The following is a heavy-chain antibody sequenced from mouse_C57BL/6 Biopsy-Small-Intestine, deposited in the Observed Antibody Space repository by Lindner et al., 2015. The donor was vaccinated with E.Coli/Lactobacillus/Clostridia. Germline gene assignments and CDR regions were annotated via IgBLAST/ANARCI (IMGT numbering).Heavy chain of an antibody. CDR1: GFTFSDYG. D-gene: IGHD1-1*01. V-gene: IGHV5-17*01. CDR3: ARTEDYYGNFNV. CDR2: MSSGSSTI. J-gene: IGHJ1*03. Sequence: VQLQESGGGLVKPGGSLKLSCAASGFTFSDYGMHWVRQAPEKGLEWVAYMSSGSSTIYYADTVKGRFTISRDNAKNTLFLQMTSLRSEDTAMYYCARTEDYYGNFNVWGTGTTVTVSS.